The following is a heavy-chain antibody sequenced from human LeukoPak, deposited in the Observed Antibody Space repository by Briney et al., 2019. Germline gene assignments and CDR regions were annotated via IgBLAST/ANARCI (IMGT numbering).Heavy chain of an antibody. V-gene: IGHV3-9*01. CDR1: GFTFDDYA. J-gene: IGHJ3*02. D-gene: IGHD2-21*02. CDR2: ISWNSGSI. Sequence: GRSLRLSCAASGFTFDDYAMHWVRQAPGKGLEWVSGISWNSGSIGYADSVKGRFTISRDNAKNSLYLQMNSVRGEDTALYYCKKDGTAKENNAFDTWGKGKMAPASS. CDR3: KKDGTAKENNAFDT.